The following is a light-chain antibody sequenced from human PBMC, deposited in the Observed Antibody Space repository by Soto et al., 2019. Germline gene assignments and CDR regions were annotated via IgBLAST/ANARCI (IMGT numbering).Light chain of an antibody. Sequence: QAVVTQPPSACGTPGQRVTISCSGSSSNIGSNTVNWYQQLPGTAPKLLIYSNNQRPSGVPDRFSGSKSGTSASLAISGLQSEDEADYYCAAWDDSLNGFYVFGTGTKLTVL. V-gene: IGLV1-44*01. J-gene: IGLJ1*01. CDR2: SNN. CDR3: AAWDDSLNGFYV. CDR1: SSNIGSNT.